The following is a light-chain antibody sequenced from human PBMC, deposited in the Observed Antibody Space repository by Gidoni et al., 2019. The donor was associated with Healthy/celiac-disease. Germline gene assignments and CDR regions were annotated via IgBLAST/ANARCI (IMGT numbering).Light chain of an antibody. CDR2: GAS. CDR3: QQYNNWPRLT. CDR1: QSVSSN. Sequence: EIVMTQPQATLSVSPGERATPASRASQSVSSNLAWYQQKPGQAPRLLIYGASTRATGIPARFSGSGSGTEFTLTISSLQSEDFAVYYCQQYNNWPRLTFGGGTKVEIK. V-gene: IGKV3-15*01. J-gene: IGKJ4*01.